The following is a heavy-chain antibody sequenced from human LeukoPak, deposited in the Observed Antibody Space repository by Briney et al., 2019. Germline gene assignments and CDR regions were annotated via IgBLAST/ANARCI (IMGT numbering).Heavy chain of an antibody. CDR1: GGSINSYF. CDR3: ARQEGGIVGPY. Sequence: PSETLSLTCTVAGGSINSYFWTWIRQPAGKGLGWVGRIYTGVGTNYNPSLKSGVTMSGDTSKNQFSLKLSSVTAADTALYYCARQEGGIVGPYWGQGTLVTVSS. CDR2: IYTGVGT. V-gene: IGHV4-4*07. J-gene: IGHJ4*02. D-gene: IGHD1-26*01.